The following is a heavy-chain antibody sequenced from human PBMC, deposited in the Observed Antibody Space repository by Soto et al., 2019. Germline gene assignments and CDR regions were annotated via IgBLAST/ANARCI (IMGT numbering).Heavy chain of an antibody. CDR3: ERSVAVHGAHIDY. V-gene: IGHV4-59*01. D-gene: IGHD2-8*01. Sequence: SCIRKSPGKGLEWLGYVYYTVSTNYSPSLRSRVSISVDTSKNEFSLRLSSVTAADTAVYFCERSVAVHGAHIDYCGQ. J-gene: IGHJ4*02. CDR2: VYYTVST.